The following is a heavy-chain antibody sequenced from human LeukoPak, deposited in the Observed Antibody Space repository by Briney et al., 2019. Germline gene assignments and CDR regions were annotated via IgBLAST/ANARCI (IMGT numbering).Heavy chain of an antibody. CDR1: GGSFSGYY. CDR3: AGGRSSVLGY. Sequence: PETLSLTCAVYGGSFSGYYWSWIRQPPGKGLEWIGSIYCSGSTYYNPSLKSRVTISVDTSKNQFSLKLSSVTAADTAVYYCAGGRSSVLGYWGQGTLVTVSS. D-gene: IGHD6-19*01. V-gene: IGHV4-59*05. J-gene: IGHJ4*02. CDR2: IYCSGST.